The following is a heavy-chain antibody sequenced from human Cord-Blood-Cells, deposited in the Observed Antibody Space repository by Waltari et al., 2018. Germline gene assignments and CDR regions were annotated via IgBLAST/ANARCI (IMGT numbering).Heavy chain of an antibody. Sequence: QVQLQESGPGLVKPSETLSLTCTVSGGSVSSGSYYWSWIRQPPGKGLEWIGYIYYSGSTNYNPPLKIRVTKSGDTSKNQFSLKLSSVTAADTAVYYCARGRGGVRGVLPNHNWFDPWGQGTLVTVSS. CDR1: GGSVSSGSYY. J-gene: IGHJ5*02. CDR2: IYYSGST. D-gene: IGHD3-10*01. CDR3: ARGRGGVRGVLPNHNWFDP. V-gene: IGHV4-61*01.